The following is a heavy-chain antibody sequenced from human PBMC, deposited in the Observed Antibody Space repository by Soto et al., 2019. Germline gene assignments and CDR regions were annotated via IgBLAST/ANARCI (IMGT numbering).Heavy chain of an antibody. CDR3: ARALGDSFNPFLDS. CDR2: INPSSASA. Sequence: ASVKVSCKASSGYPFTNYYMHWVRQAPGQGLEWVGIINPSSASASYAQKFQDRVTITRDTSTSTVYMELSSLRFEDTAVYYCARALGDSFNPFLDSWGQGSLVTVSS. D-gene: IGHD2-21*01. CDR1: GYPFTNYY. J-gene: IGHJ4*02. V-gene: IGHV1-46*01.